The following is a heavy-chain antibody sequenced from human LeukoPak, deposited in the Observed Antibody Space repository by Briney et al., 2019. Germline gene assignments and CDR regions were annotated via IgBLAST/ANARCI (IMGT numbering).Heavy chain of an antibody. CDR3: ARAGLHYYGSGRPRGFDY. V-gene: IGHV1-69*05. CDR1: GGTFSSYA. CDR2: IIPIFGTA. Sequence: EASVKVSCKASGGTFSSYAISWVRQAPGQGLEWMGGIIPIFGTANYAQKFQGRVTITTDESTSTAYMELSSLRSEDTAVYYCARAGLHYYGSGRPRGFDYWGQGTLVTVSS. J-gene: IGHJ4*02. D-gene: IGHD3-10*01.